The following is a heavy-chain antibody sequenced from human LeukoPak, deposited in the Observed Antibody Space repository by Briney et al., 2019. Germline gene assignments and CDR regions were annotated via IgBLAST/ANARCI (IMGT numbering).Heavy chain of an antibody. D-gene: IGHD3-22*01. Sequence: EAGGSLRLSCAASGFTFSDYYMSWIRQPPGKGLEWIGSIYYSGSTYYNPSLKSRVTISVDTSKNQFSLKLSSVTAADTAVYYCASDSSGYYRALDAFDIWGQGTMVTVSS. CDR3: ASDSSGYYRALDAFDI. V-gene: IGHV4-59*05. J-gene: IGHJ3*02. CDR2: IYYSGST. CDR1: GFTFSDYY.